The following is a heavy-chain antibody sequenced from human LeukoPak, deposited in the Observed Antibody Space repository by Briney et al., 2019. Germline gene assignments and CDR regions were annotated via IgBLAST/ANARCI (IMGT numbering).Heavy chain of an antibody. D-gene: IGHD2-2*01. V-gene: IGHV4-59*01. CDR1: GGSISSYY. J-gene: IGHJ5*02. CDR2: IYYSGST. CDR3: ARTTEDCSSTSCYQYWFDP. Sequence: PSETLSLTCTVSGGSISSYYWSWIRQPPGKGLEWIGYIYYSGSTNYNPSLKSRVTISVDTSKNQFSLKLISVTAADTAVYYCARTTEDCSSTSCYQYWFDPWGQGTLVTVSS.